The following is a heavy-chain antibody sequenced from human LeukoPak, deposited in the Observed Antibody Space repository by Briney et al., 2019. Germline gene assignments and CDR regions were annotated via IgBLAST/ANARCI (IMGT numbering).Heavy chain of an antibody. CDR2: IRYDGSNK. CDR1: GFTFSSYG. CDR3: AKAPRSGWYYFDY. V-gene: IGHV3-30*02. D-gene: IGHD6-19*01. J-gene: IGHJ4*02. Sequence: GGSLRLSCAASGFTFSSYGMHWVRQAPGKGLEWGAFIRYDGSNKYYADSVKGRFTISRDNSKNTLYLQMNSLRAEDTAVYYCAKAPRSGWYYFDYWGQGTLVTVSS.